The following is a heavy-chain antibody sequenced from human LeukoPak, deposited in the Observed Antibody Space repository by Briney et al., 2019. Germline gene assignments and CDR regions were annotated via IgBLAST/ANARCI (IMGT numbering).Heavy chain of an antibody. Sequence: GGSLRLSCAASGFTFSSYGMHWVRQAPGKGLEWVAFIRYDGSNKYYADSVKGRFTISRDNSKNTLYLQMNSLRAEDTAVYYCAKGGFDWLPSDYYFDYWGRRTLVTVSS. V-gene: IGHV3-30*02. J-gene: IGHJ4*02. CDR1: GFTFSSYG. CDR2: IRYDGSNK. CDR3: AKGGFDWLPSDYYFDY. D-gene: IGHD3-9*01.